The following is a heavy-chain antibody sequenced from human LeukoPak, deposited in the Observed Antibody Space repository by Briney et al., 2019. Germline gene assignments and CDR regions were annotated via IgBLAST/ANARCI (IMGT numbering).Heavy chain of an antibody. D-gene: IGHD1-26*01. V-gene: IGHV4-39*01. CDR1: GASISGSGYY. CDR2: IYSSGST. J-gene: IGHJ4*02. CDR3: AKSGGYGLIDY. Sequence: SETLSLTCTVSGASISGSGYYWGWIRQPPGKGLEGIGSIYSSGSTYYNASLQSRVTISIETSKNQISLRLNSVTAADTAMYYCAKSGGYGLIDYWGQGTLVTVSS.